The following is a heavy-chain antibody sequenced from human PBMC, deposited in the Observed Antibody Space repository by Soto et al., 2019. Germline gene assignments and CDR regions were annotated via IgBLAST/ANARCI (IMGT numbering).Heavy chain of an antibody. Sequence: GGSLRLSCAASGFTLDDYGMSWVRQATGKGLEWVSAISCSGGSTYYADSVKGRFTISRDNSKNTLYLQMNSLRAEDTAVYYCAKPGEVLRYFDGFDYWGQGTLVTVSS. CDR1: GFTLDDYG. CDR2: ISCSGGST. CDR3: AKPGEVLRYFDGFDY. V-gene: IGHV3-23*01. D-gene: IGHD3-9*01. J-gene: IGHJ4*02.